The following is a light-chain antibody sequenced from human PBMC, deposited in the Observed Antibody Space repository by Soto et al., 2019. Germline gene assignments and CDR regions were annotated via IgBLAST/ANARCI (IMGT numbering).Light chain of an antibody. CDR2: GAS. V-gene: IGKV1-39*01. CDR1: QSISTS. CDR3: QESHSFLWGT. J-gene: IGKJ1*01. Sequence: DIQMTQSPSSLSASVGDRVTITCRTSQSISTSLNWYQQKPGKAPRVLIYGASSLHSGVPSRFSGGGSGTDFTLTISNLQPEDFATDYCQESHSFLWGTFGPGTKVEIK.